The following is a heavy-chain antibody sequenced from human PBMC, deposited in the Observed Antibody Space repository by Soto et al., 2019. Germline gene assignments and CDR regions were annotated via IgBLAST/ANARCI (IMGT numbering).Heavy chain of an antibody. D-gene: IGHD4-17*01. CDR3: AREGYGDEVGYCQH. CDR1: GGSISSYY. J-gene: IGHJ1*01. Sequence: QVQLQESGPGLVKPSETLSLTCTVSGGSISSYYWSWIRQPPGKGLEWIGYIYYSGSTNYNPSLKSRVTISVDTSKNQFSLKLSSVTAADTAVYYCAREGYGDEVGYCQHWGQGSLVTVSS. V-gene: IGHV4-59*01. CDR2: IYYSGST.